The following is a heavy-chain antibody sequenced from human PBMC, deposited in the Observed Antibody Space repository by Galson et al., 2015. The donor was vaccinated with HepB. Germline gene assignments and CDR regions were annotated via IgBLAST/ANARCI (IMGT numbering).Heavy chain of an antibody. D-gene: IGHD3-22*01. J-gene: IGHJ4*02. Sequence: SLRLSCAASGLTFTNAWMNWVRQAPGKGLEWVGRIKSKTDGETTDYAAPVKGRFSISRDDSKKRLYLQMNSLKSEDTAVYYCTTDGGHHDSSWHYYEGLFWGQGTLVTVSS. CDR1: GLTFTNAW. V-gene: IGHV3-15*01. CDR3: TTDGGHHDSSWHYYEGLF. CDR2: IKSKTDGETT.